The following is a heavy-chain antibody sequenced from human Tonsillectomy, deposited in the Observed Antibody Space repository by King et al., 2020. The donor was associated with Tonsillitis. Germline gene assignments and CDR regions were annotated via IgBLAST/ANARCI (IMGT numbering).Heavy chain of an antibody. CDR3: ARGRRYDYVWGSIDY. Sequence: VQLVESGAEVKKPGSSLKVSCTASGGTFSNYAISWVREAPAQGLEWVGGIIHLVGTANYAQKFQGRDTSTADESTSTAYMELSSLRSEDTAVYYCARGRRYDYVWGSIDYWGQGTLVTVSS. CDR2: IIHLVGTA. CDR1: GGTFSNYA. J-gene: IGHJ4*02. V-gene: IGHV1-69*01. D-gene: IGHD3-16*01.